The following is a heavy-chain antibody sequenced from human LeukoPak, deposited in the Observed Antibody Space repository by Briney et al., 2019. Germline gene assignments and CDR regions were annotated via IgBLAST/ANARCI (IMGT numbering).Heavy chain of an antibody. Sequence: ASVKVSCKASGYTFTGYYMHWVRQAPGQGLERMGWINPNSGGTNYAQKFQGRVTMTRDTSISTAYMELSRLRSDDTAVYYCARDGPNDFWSGYPDYWGQGTLVTVSS. J-gene: IGHJ4*02. V-gene: IGHV1-2*02. D-gene: IGHD3-3*01. CDR2: INPNSGGT. CDR1: GYTFTGYY. CDR3: ARDGPNDFWSGYPDY.